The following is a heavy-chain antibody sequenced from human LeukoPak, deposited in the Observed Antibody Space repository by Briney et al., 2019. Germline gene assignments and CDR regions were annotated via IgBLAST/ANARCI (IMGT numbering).Heavy chain of an antibody. CDR1: GGSISNNHYY. D-gene: IGHD4-17*01. CDR2: IYYSGST. V-gene: IGHV4-61*05. Sequence: SQTLSLTCTVSGGSISNNHYYWTWIRQPPGKGLEWIGYIYYSGSTNYNPSLKSRVTISVDTSKNQFSLKLSSVTAADTAVYYCARLDYGDYVKWFDPWGQGTLVTVSS. J-gene: IGHJ5*02. CDR3: ARLDYGDYVKWFDP.